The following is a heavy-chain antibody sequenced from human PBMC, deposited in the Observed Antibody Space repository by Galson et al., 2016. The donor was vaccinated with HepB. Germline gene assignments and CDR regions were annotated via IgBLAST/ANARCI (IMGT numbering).Heavy chain of an antibody. D-gene: IGHD1-26*01. J-gene: IGHJ4*02. V-gene: IGHV3-23*01. CDR1: GFTLSTSS. Sequence: SLRLSCAVSGFTLSTSSMSWVRQAPGKGLEWVSTTSADASRRYYATSVKGRFTFPRDESKNTLFLQMNSLGVEDTAIYYCAKGGSYYPVWGQGTLVTVSS. CDR2: TSADASRR. CDR3: AKGGSYYPV.